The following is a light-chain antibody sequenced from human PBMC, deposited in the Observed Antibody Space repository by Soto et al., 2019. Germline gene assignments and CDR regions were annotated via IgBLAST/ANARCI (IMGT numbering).Light chain of an antibody. CDR1: QTISNW. CDR2: DVS. Sequence: DIQMTQFPSTLSASVGDRVTITCRASQTISNWLDWYQQKPGMAPKLLIYDVSNLESGVPSRFSGSGSGTEFNLTISSLQAADFATYYCQQYNSYSPWTFGQGTKVEIK. J-gene: IGKJ1*01. CDR3: QQYNSYSPWT. V-gene: IGKV1-5*01.